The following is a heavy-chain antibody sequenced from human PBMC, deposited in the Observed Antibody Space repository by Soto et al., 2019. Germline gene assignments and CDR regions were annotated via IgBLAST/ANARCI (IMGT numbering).Heavy chain of an antibody. Sequence: QVQLVQSGAEVKKPGASVKVSCKASGYTFTSYYMHWVRQAPGQGLEWMGVIDPSGGSTDYTQKFPGRVTMTRDTSTSTVYMELSSLRSEDTAVFYCAREGNGYNLGPSVDFDYWGQGTLVTVSS. CDR2: IDPSGGST. CDR1: GYTFTSYY. D-gene: IGHD5-12*01. V-gene: IGHV1-46*01. J-gene: IGHJ4*02. CDR3: AREGNGYNLGPSVDFDY.